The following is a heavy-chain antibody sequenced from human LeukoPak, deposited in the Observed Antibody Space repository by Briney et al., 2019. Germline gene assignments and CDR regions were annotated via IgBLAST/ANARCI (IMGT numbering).Heavy chain of an antibody. Sequence: SETLSLTCSVSGGSISTYYWSWIRQPAGKGLEWIAKIHTSGSTNFNPSLKSRVSISMDTPNNQFSLMISSVTAADTAIYYCAGRGLSTGWTFDYWGHGTLVTVSS. CDR2: IHTSGST. D-gene: IGHD6-19*01. CDR3: AGRGLSTGWTFDY. CDR1: GGSISTYY. J-gene: IGHJ4*01. V-gene: IGHV4-4*07.